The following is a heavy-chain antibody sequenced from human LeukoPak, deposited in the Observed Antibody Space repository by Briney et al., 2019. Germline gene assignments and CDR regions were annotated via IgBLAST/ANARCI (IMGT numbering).Heavy chain of an antibody. CDR3: ARGAPRGVWNFYFDY. CDR1: GYTFTSYG. J-gene: IGHJ4*02. V-gene: IGHV1-18*01. D-gene: IGHD1-7*01. Sequence: ASVKVSCKASGYTFTSYGISWVRQAPGQGLEWMGWISAYNGNTNYAQKLQGRVTMTTDTSTNTAYLELRTLRSDDTAVYYCARGAPRGVWNFYFDYWGQGTLVTVSS. CDR2: ISAYNGNT.